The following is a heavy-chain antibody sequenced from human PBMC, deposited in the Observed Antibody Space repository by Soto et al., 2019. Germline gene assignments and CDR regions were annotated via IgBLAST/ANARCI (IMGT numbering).Heavy chain of an antibody. Sequence: SETLSLTCAVYGGSFSGYYWSWIRQPPGRGLEWIGEINHSGSTNYNPSLKSRVTISVDTSKNQFSLKLSSVTAADTAVYYCARGRLIWSGYLGNWFDPWGQGTLVTVS. CDR1: GGSFSGYY. V-gene: IGHV4-34*01. CDR2: INHSGST. D-gene: IGHD3-3*01. CDR3: ARGRLIWSGYLGNWFDP. J-gene: IGHJ5*02.